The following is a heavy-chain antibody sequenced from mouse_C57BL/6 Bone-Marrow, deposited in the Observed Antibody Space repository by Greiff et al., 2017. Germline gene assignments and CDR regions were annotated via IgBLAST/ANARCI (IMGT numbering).Heavy chain of an antibody. CDR2: INPHYGTT. J-gene: IGHJ2*01. CDR3: EENYGSLYYLDY. Sequence: VQLQQSGPELVKPGASVKISCKASGYSFTDYNMNWVKQSNGKSLEWIGVINPHYGTTSYNQKFKGKATLTVDPSSSTAYMQLNSLTSEDSAVYYCEENYGSLYYLDYWGQGTTLTVSS. V-gene: IGHV1-39*01. CDR1: GYSFTDYN. D-gene: IGHD1-1*01.